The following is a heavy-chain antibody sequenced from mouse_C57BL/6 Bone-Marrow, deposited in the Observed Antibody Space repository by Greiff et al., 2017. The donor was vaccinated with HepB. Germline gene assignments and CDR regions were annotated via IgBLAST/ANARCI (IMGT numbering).Heavy chain of an antibody. V-gene: IGHV5-12*01. Sequence: EVKLVDSGGGLVQPGGSLKLSCAASGFTFSDYYMYWVRQTPEKRLEWVAYISNGGGSTYYPDTVKGRFTISRDNAKNTLYLQMSRLKSEDTAMYYWARQSSGYYFDYWGQGTTLTVSS. CDR2: ISNGGGST. J-gene: IGHJ2*01. CDR1: GFTFSDYY. D-gene: IGHD3-2*02. CDR3: ARQSSGYYFDY.